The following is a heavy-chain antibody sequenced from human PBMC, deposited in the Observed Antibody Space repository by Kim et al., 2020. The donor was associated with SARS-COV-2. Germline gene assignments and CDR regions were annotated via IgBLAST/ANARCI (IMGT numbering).Heavy chain of an antibody. CDR2: ISYDGNNK. D-gene: IGHD2-15*01. CDR1: GFTFGAFA. Sequence: GGSLRLSCAASGFTFGAFAMHWVRQAPGKGLEWVAVISYDGNNKFYSDSVKGRFTISRDKSMNTVYLQMNSLRAEDTAVYYCARDEEADCVAGTCYSNYWGQGILVTVSS. CDR3: ARDEEADCVAGTCYSNY. J-gene: IGHJ4*02. V-gene: IGHV3-30*01.